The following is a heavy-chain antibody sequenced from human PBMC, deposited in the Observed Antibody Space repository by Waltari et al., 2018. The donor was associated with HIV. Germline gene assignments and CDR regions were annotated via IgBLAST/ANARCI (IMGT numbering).Heavy chain of an antibody. CDR1: GLIFRTIR. J-gene: IGHJ6*02. D-gene: IGHD3-10*01. Sequence: EVQLVEPVGGFVQPGGSLRSSCQASGLIFRTIRMPRVSQAPGKGLVLGSLSHSDGSNTSYADFVKGRFTISRDNPKKTLYLEMNSLRAEDTAVYYCARRESTVVRGVYYYGMDVWGQGTTVTVSS. V-gene: IGHV3-74*01. CDR3: ARRESTVVRGVYYYGMDV. CDR2: SHSDGSNT.